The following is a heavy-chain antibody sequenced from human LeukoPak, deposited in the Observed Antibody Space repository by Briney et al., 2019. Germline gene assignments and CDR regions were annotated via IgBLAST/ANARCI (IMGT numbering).Heavy chain of an antibody. D-gene: IGHD6-6*01. J-gene: IGHJ4*02. Sequence: SETLSLTCAVYGRSFSGYYWSWIRQPPGKGLEWIGEINHSGSTNYNPSLKSRVTISVDTSKNQFSLKLSSVTAADTAVYYCARGPSEYSSSSFFFWGQGTLVTVSS. CDR1: GRSFSGYY. CDR3: ARGPSEYSSSSFFF. V-gene: IGHV4-34*01. CDR2: INHSGST.